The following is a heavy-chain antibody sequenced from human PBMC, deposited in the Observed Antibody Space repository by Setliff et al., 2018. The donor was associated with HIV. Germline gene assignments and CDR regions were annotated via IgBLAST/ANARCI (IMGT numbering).Heavy chain of an antibody. V-gene: IGHV4-4*08. CDR1: GGSIGGYY. Sequence: KTSETLSLTCTVSGGSIGGYYWSWIRQPPGTGLEWFGCIYSGGSTNYNPSLESRVTISLDTSKNQFSLRLTSVTAADTAVYYCARVRSYGSAYDAFDVWGPGTMVTVSS. J-gene: IGHJ3*01. CDR2: IYSGGST. D-gene: IGHD3-10*01. CDR3: ARVRSYGSAYDAFDV.